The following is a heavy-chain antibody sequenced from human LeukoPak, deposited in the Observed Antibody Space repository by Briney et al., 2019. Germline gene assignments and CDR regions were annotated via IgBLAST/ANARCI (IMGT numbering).Heavy chain of an antibody. CDR2: ISSNGGST. V-gene: IGHV3-64*01. J-gene: IGHJ4*02. Sequence: GGSLRLSCAASGFTFSRYAMHWVRQAPGKGLEYVSAISSNGGSTYYANSVKGRFTISRDNSKNTLYLQMNSLRAEDTAVYYCARRAGGYSHPYDYWGQGILVTVSS. CDR1: GFTFSRYA. D-gene: IGHD4-23*01. CDR3: ARRAGGYSHPYDY.